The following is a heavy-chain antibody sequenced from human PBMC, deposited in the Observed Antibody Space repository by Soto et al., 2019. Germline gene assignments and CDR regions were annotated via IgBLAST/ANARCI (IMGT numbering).Heavy chain of an antibody. CDR2: IYWDDDK. CDR1: GFSLSTSGVG. V-gene: IGHV2-5*02. J-gene: IGHJ4*02. D-gene: IGHD3-10*01. Sequence: QITLKESGPTLVKPTQTLTLTCTFSGFSLSTSGVGVGWIRQPPGKALEWLALIYWDDDKRYSPSLKSRLTITKDTSKNQVVLTMTNMDPVDTATYYCAHRQGDYYGSWSGRIYYFDYWGQGTLVTVSS. CDR3: AHRQGDYYGSWSGRIYYFDY.